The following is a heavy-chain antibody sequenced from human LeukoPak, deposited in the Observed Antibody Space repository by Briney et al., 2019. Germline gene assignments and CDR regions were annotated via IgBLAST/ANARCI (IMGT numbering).Heavy chain of an antibody. Sequence: SETLSLTCAVYGGSFSGYYWSWIRQPPGKGLEWIGYIYYSGSTNYNPSLKSRVTISVDTSKNQFSLKLSSVTAADTAVYYCARTSRGPPYCSGGSCYSPDYYYMDVWGKGTTVTVSS. CDR2: IYYSGST. CDR3: ARTSRGPPYCSGGSCYSPDYYYMDV. J-gene: IGHJ6*03. V-gene: IGHV4-59*01. D-gene: IGHD2-15*01. CDR1: GGSFSGYY.